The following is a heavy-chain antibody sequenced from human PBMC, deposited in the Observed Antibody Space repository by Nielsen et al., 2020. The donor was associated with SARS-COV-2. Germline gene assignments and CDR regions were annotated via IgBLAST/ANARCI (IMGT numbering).Heavy chain of an antibody. CDR3: AREPPHYDILTGYHDGPP. D-gene: IGHD3-9*01. V-gene: IGHV3-21*01. CDR2: ISSSSYI. CDR1: GFTFSSYS. J-gene: IGHJ5*02. Sequence: GGSLRLPCAASGFTFSSYSMNWVRQAPGKGLEWVSSISSSSYIYYADSVKGRFTISRDNAKNSLYLQMNSLRAEDTAVYYCAREPPHYDILTGYHDGPPWGQGTLVTVSS.